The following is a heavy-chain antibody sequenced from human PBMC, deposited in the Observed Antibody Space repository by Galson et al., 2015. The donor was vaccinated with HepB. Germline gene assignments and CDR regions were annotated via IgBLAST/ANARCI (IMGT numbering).Heavy chain of an antibody. J-gene: IGHJ5*02. D-gene: IGHD4-17*01. V-gene: IGHV1-18*01. CDR1: GYKFINYG. Sequence: SVKVSCKASGYKFINYGINWVRQAPGQGLEWMGWINSYNGDTDYAQNFQGRVTMTADTSTNTACMELRSLRSDDTAIYYCARDHTVTSKNWFDPWGQGTLVTVSS. CDR3: ARDHTVTSKNWFDP. CDR2: INSYNGDT.